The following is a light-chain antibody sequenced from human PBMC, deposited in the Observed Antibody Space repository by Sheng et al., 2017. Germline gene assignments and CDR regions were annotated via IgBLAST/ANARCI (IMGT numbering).Light chain of an antibody. CDR2: DVT. Sequence: QSALTQSASVSGSPGQSITLSCTGTSSDVGGYDYVSWYQQHPGKAPKLMIFDVTNRPSGVSDRFSGSKSGNTASLTISGLQAEDEADYYCSSYTDRRPLGXLFGGGTKVTVL. V-gene: IGLV2-14*03. J-gene: IGLJ2*01. CDR1: SSDVGGYDY. CDR3: SSYTDRRPLGXL.